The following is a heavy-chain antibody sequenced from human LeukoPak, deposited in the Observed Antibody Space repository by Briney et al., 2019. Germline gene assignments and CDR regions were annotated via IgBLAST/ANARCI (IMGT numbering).Heavy chain of an antibody. V-gene: IGHV4-34*01. CDR2: IDHSGST. D-gene: IGHD2-2*01. CDR1: GGSFSGYY. J-gene: IGHJ4*02. Sequence: KPSETLSLTCAVYGGSFSGYYWRWIRQPPGKGLEWIGEIDHSGSTNYNPSLTSRVTISVDTSKNQFSLKLSSVTAADTAVYYCARGLMPQSYIVVVPAAVKYRGFDYWGQGTLVTVSS. CDR3: ARGLMPQSYIVVVPAAVKYRGFDY.